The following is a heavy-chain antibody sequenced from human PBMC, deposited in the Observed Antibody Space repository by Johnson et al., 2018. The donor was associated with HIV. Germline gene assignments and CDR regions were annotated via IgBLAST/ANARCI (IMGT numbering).Heavy chain of an antibody. CDR3: AKLRAVIITTDAFDI. CDR1: GFTFDDYG. V-gene: IGHV3-9*01. Sequence: VQLVESGGGVVRPGGSLRLYCAASGFTFDDYGMSWVRQAPGKGLEWVSGISWNSGSIGYADSVKGRFTISRDNAKDSLYLQMNSLRAEDTALYYCAKLRAVIITTDAFDIWGQGTMVTVSS. CDR2: ISWNSGSI. J-gene: IGHJ3*02. D-gene: IGHD3-22*01.